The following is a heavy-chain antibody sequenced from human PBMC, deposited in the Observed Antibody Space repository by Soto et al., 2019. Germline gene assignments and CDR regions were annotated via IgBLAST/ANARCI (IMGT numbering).Heavy chain of an antibody. CDR3: AKDRSSSLDAMDV. J-gene: IGHJ6*02. V-gene: IGHV3-33*06. CDR1: GFTFSRYG. D-gene: IGHD6-13*01. Sequence: QPGGSLRLSCAASGFTFSRYGMHWVRQAPDKGLEWVAVIFYDGSDDHYADSVKGRFTISGDNSNNTLYLQLNSLRPEDAAVYYCAKDRSSSLDAMDVWGQGTTVTVSS. CDR2: IFYDGSDD.